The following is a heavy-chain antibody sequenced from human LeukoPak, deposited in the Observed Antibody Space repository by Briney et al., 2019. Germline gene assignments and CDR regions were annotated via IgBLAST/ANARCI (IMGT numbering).Heavy chain of an antibody. D-gene: IGHD6-19*01. CDR3: ASRDPGGIIALAGTGNPAEY. J-gene: IGHJ4*02. Sequence: SETLSLTCTVSGGSISRGGYYSSWLRQHPGKGLDWIESIYYSGSPYYNPSLKSLVTISVDTSKNQFSLKLSSVTAADAAVYYCASRDPGGIIALAGTGNPAEYWGQGTLVTVSS. CDR2: IYYSGSP. V-gene: IGHV4-31*01. CDR1: GGSISRGGYY.